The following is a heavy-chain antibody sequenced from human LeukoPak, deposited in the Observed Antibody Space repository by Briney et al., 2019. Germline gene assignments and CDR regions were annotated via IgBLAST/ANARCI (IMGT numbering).Heavy chain of an antibody. CDR3: AREVSSGLAWYYFDY. Sequence: PGGSLRLSCAASGFTFSSYWMSWVRQAPGKGLEWVANIKQDGSEKYYVDSVKGRFTISRDNAKNSLYLQMNSLRAEDTAVYYCAREVSSGLAWYYFDYWGQGTLVTVSS. J-gene: IGHJ4*02. CDR1: GFTFSSYW. V-gene: IGHV3-7*01. D-gene: IGHD6-19*01. CDR2: IKQDGSEK.